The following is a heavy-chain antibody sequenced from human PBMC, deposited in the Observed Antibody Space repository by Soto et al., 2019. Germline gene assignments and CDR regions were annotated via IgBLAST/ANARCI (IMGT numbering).Heavy chain of an antibody. D-gene: IGHD1-26*01. CDR1: GFTFKTYA. J-gene: IGHJ4*02. Sequence: QAQLVESGGGVVQPGRSLRLSCVTSGFTFKTYAMHWVRQAPGKGLEWVAVIWYDGREKYYADSVRGRFTISRDNSKNTLYLQMNSLEVEDTAVYYCARDHGADEPIEYWGQGTLVTVSS. CDR2: IWYDGREK. V-gene: IGHV3-33*01. CDR3: ARDHGADEPIEY.